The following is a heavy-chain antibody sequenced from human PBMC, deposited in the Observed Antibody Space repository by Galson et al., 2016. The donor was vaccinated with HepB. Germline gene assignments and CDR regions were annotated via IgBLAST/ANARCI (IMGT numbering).Heavy chain of an antibody. J-gene: IGHJ3*02. D-gene: IGHD2-21*02. CDR2: ISIRSDST. Sequence: SLRLSCAASGFTFNNYALNWVRQAPGKGLEWVSAISIRSDSTFYADSVKGRFTISRDNAKSTLYLQMNSLRAEDTAIYYCARAFHAYCGGACPFDIWGQGTMLTVSS. CDR3: ARAFHAYCGGACPFDI. V-gene: IGHV3-23*01. CDR1: GFTFNNYA.